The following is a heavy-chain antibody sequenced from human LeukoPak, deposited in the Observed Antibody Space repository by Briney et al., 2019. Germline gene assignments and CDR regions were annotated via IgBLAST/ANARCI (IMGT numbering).Heavy chain of an antibody. V-gene: IGHV3-30-3*01. CDR3: AKAYGYCTTTSCSHEEFDY. J-gene: IGHJ4*02. D-gene: IGHD2-2*01. CDR2: ISSDGSSK. CDR1: GFTFSTSP. Sequence: PGRSLRLSCAASGFTFSTSPMHWVRQAPGKGLEWVSVISSDGSSKYYSDSVKGRFTISRDNSKNTLYLQMNSLRAEDTAVYYCAKAYGYCTTTSCSHEEFDYWGQGTLVTVSS.